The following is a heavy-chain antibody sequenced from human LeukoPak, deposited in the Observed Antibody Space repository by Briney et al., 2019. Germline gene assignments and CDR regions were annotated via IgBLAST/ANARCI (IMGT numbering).Heavy chain of an antibody. CDR1: GFTFSSYS. V-gene: IGHV3-74*01. CDR3: ARDDYSGYDRPFGY. J-gene: IGHJ4*02. Sequence: PGGSLRLSCAASGFTFSSYSMNWVRQAPGKGLVWVSRINSDGSSTSYADSVKGRFTISRDNAKNTLYLQMNSLRADDTDVYYCARDDYSGYDRPFGYWGQGTLVTVSS. CDR2: INSDGSST. D-gene: IGHD5-12*01.